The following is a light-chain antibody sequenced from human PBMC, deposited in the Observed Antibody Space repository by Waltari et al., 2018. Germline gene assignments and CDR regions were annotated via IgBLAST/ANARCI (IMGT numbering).Light chain of an antibody. Sequence: DIQMTQSPSSLSASVGDRVTITCRASQSISSYLNWYQQKPGKAPKLLLYAASRLQSGVPSRFSGSGSWTDFTRTISSLQPEDFATYYCQQSYSTRWTFGQGTKVEIK. CDR1: QSISSY. CDR3: QQSYSTRWT. V-gene: IGKV1-39*01. CDR2: AAS. J-gene: IGKJ1*01.